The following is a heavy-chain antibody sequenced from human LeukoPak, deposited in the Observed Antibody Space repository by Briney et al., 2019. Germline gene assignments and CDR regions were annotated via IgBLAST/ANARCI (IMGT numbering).Heavy chain of an antibody. Sequence: SVKVSCKASGGTFSSYAISWVRQAPGQGLEWMGGIIPIFGTANYAQKFQGRVTITADESTSTAYMELSSLRSEDTAVYYCAREEYYYGSGTNTHLWGRGTLVTVSS. J-gene: IGHJ5*02. V-gene: IGHV1-69*13. CDR3: AREEYYYGSGTNTHL. CDR2: IIPIFGTA. D-gene: IGHD3-10*01. CDR1: GGTFSSYA.